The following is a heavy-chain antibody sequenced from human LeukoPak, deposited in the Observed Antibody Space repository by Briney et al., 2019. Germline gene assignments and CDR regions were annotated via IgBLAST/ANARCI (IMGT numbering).Heavy chain of an antibody. Sequence: GESLKISCKGSGYSFTSYWTGWVRQMPGKGLEWMGIIYPGDSDTRYSPSFQGQVTISADKSISTAYLQWSSLKASDTAMYYCARSPLLTDFWSGPFDYWGQGTLVTVSS. J-gene: IGHJ4*02. CDR2: IYPGDSDT. CDR1: GYSFTSYW. CDR3: ARSPLLTDFWSGPFDY. V-gene: IGHV5-51*01. D-gene: IGHD3-3*01.